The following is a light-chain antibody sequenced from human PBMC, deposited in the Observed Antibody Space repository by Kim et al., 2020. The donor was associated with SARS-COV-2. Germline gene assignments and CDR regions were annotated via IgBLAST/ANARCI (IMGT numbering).Light chain of an antibody. CDR1: SSNIGAGYD. V-gene: IGLV1-40*01. CDR3: QSYDSSLSCSRV. CDR2: VNS. J-gene: IGLJ1*01. Sequence: QSVLTQPPSVSGAPGQRVTIPCTGSSSNIGAGYDVHWYQQLPGTAPKLLIYVNSNRPSGVPDRFSGSKSGTSASLAITGLQAEDEADYYCQSYDSSLSCSRVLGAGTKVTVL.